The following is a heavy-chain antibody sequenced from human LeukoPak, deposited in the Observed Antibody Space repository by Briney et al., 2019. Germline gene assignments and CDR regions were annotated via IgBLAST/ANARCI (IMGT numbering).Heavy chain of an antibody. Sequence: GGSLRLSCAASGFTFSSYWMSWVRQAPGKGLEWVANIKKDGSEKQYVDSVKGRFTISRDNAKTSLYLQMNSLRVEDTAVYYCARDPVQDFDYWGQGTLVTVSS. V-gene: IGHV3-7*01. CDR2: IKKDGSEK. CDR3: ARDPVQDFDY. CDR1: GFTFSSYW. J-gene: IGHJ4*02.